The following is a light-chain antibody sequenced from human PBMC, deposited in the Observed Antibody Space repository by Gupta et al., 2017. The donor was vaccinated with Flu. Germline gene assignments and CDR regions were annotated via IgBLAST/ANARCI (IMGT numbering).Light chain of an antibody. Sequence: QPVVTQEPSLTVSPGGTVTLTCAASTGPLISSQYPYWFQKKPGQAPTTLIYNTREKYPWTPDRFSGSLVGGTAVLTLSGAQPEDEADYFCFVTENGAQKIFGGGTKLTVL. V-gene: IGLV7-46*01. CDR3: FVTENGAQKI. J-gene: IGLJ2*01. CDR1: TGPLISSQY. CDR2: NTR.